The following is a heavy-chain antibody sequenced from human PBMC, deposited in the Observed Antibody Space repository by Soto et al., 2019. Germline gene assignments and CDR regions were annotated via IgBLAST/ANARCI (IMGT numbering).Heavy chain of an antibody. V-gene: IGHV3-23*01. CDR3: ANATATTGGAFDI. CDR1: GFICSSYD. CDR2: ILVSASP. D-gene: IGHD1-7*01. J-gene: IGHJ3*02. Sequence: PGGSLRLSCAASGFICSSYDMRWARQAPGKGLEWVSTILVSASPHYEDSVRGRFTISRDRSKNTVYLQMTSLTAGDTAVYYCANATATTGGAFDICGKGTMVTVS.